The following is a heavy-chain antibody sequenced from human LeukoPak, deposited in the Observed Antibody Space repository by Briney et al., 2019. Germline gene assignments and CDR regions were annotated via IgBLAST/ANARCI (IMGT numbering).Heavy chain of an antibody. CDR3: ARQQLAYFDY. Sequence: SETLSLTCTVSGGSISSYYWSWIRQPPGKGLEWTGYIYYSGSTNYNPSLKSRVTISVDTSKNQFSLKLSSVTAADTAVYYCARQQLAYFDYWGQGTLVTVSS. J-gene: IGHJ4*02. V-gene: IGHV4-59*01. CDR2: IYYSGST. CDR1: GGSISSYY. D-gene: IGHD6-13*01.